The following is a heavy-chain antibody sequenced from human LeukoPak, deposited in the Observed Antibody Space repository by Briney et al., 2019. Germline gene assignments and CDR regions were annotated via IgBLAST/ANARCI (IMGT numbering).Heavy chain of an antibody. Sequence: SSETLSLTCAVSGGSISSGGYSWSWIRQPPGKGLEWIGYIYHSGSTYYSPSLKSRVTISVDRSKNQFSLKLSSVTAADTAVYYCAGLKMVRGAYWYFDLWGRGTLVTVSS. V-gene: IGHV4-30-2*01. CDR3: AGLKMVRGAYWYFDL. D-gene: IGHD3-10*01. CDR2: IYHSGST. J-gene: IGHJ2*01. CDR1: GGSISSGGYS.